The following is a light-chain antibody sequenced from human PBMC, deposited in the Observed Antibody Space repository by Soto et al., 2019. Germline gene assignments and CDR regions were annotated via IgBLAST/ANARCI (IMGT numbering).Light chain of an antibody. J-gene: IGKJ5*01. Sequence: EIVLTQSPGTLSLSPGARAPLSCRARQSVSSSYLAWYQQKPGQAPRLLMYGASTRADGIPARFTGSGSGTEFTLTISSLQSEDFAVYYCQQYDKWPPITFGQGTRLEIK. CDR3: QQYDKWPPIT. CDR2: GAS. V-gene: IGKV3-15*01. CDR1: QSVSSSY.